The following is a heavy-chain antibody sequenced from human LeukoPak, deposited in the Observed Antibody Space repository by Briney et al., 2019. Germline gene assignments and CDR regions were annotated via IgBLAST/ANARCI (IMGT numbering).Heavy chain of an antibody. CDR2: ITGSGGST. V-gene: IGHV3-23*01. J-gene: IGHJ4*02. Sequence: GGTLRLSCAASGFTFSSYGMSWVRQAPGKGLEWVSGITGSGGSTYYADSVKGRFTISRDNSKNTLYLQMNSLRAEDTAIYYCARDERLLSFLKWGQGTLVTVSS. D-gene: IGHD3-3*01. CDR1: GFTFSSYG. CDR3: ARDERLLSFLK.